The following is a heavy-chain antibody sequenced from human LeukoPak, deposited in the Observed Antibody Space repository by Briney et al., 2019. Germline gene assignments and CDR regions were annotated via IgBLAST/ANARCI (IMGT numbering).Heavy chain of an antibody. CDR1: GYTFTSYY. CDR2: INPNSGGT. V-gene: IGHV1-2*02. J-gene: IGHJ4*02. CDR3: ARVHRSGWYSDY. D-gene: IGHD6-19*01. Sequence: ASVKVSCKASGYTFTSYYMHWVRQAPGQGLEWMGWINPNSGGTNYAQKFQGRVTMTRDTSISTAYMELSRLRSDDTAVYYCARVHRSGWYSDYWGQGTLVTVSS.